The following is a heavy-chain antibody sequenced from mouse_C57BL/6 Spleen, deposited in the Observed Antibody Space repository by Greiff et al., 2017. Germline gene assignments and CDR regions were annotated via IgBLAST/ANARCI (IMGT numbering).Heavy chain of an antibody. CDR1: GYTFTSYW. J-gene: IGHJ4*01. CDR2: IDPSDSYT. D-gene: IGHD2-3*01. CDR3: ARGWLKAMDY. Sequence: LKQPGAELVMPGASVKLSCKASGYTFTSYWMHWVKQRPGQGLEWIGEIDPSDSYTNYNQKFTGKSTFTVDKPSSTAYMQLSSLTSEDAAVYYCARGWLKAMDYWGQGTSVTVSS. V-gene: IGHV1-69*01.